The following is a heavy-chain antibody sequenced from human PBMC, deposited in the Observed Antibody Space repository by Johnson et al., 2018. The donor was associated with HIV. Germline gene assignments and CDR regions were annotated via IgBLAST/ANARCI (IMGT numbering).Heavy chain of an antibody. Sequence: EVQLVESGGGVVRPGGSLRLSCAASGFTFSSYWMAWVRQAPGKGLEWVANVKQDGSNKYYADSVKGRFTISRDNSKNTLYLQMNSLRAGDTAVYYCAKDTVGATGGDAFDIWGQGTMVTVSS. V-gene: IGHV3-7*01. CDR3: AKDTVGATGGDAFDI. J-gene: IGHJ3*02. CDR2: VKQDGSNK. CDR1: GFTFSSYW. D-gene: IGHD1-26*01.